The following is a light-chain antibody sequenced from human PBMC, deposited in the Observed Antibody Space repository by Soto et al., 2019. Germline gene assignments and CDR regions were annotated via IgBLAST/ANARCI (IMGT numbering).Light chain of an antibody. CDR1: QSVRSN. CDR2: GAS. J-gene: IGKJ5*01. V-gene: IGKV3-15*01. CDR3: QQYIDWPPIT. Sequence: EIVMTQSPATLSLSPGQRASLSCRASQSVRSNLAWYQQKPGQAPRLLIYGASSRATGIPARFSGSGSGTEFTLTISSLQSEDLAVYYCQQYIDWPPITFGQGTRLEIK.